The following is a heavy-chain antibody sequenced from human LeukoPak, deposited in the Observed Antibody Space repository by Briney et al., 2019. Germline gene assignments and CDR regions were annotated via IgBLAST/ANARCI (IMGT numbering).Heavy chain of an antibody. J-gene: IGHJ4*02. V-gene: IGHV1-69*06. Sequence: SVKVSCKASGGTFSSYAISWVRQAPGQGLEWMGGIIPIFGTANYAQKFQGRVTITADKSTSTAYMELSSLRSEDTAVYYCARDWRDGYNQGIDYWGQGTLVTVSS. CDR2: IIPIFGTA. CDR3: ARDWRDGYNQGIDY. CDR1: GGTFSSYA. D-gene: IGHD5-24*01.